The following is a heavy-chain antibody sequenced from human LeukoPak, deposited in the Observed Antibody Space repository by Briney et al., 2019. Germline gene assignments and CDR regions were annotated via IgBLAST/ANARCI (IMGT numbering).Heavy chain of an antibody. CDR1: GFTFSSYA. CDR2: ISSNGGSS. Sequence: GGSLRLSCAASGFTFSSYAMHWVRQAPGKGLEYVLAISSNGGSSDYANSVKGRFTISRDNTKNTLYLQMGSLRAEDMAVYYSARSITIFGVVTSSLDYWGQGTLVTVSS. D-gene: IGHD3-3*01. J-gene: IGHJ4*02. V-gene: IGHV3-64*01. CDR3: ARSITIFGVVTSSLDY.